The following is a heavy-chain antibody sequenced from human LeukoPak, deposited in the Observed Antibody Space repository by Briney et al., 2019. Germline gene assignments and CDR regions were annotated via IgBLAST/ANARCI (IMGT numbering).Heavy chain of an antibody. J-gene: IGHJ4*02. V-gene: IGHV3-30*18. CDR1: GFTFSSYG. D-gene: IGHD3-22*01. Sequence: GGSLRLSCAASGFTFSSYGMHWIRQAPGKGLEWVTVISYDGSNKYYADSVKGRFTISRDNSKNTLYLQMNSLRAGDTALYYCAKDSTNYYDSPSGYWGQGTLVTVSS. CDR2: ISYDGSNK. CDR3: AKDSTNYYDSPSGY.